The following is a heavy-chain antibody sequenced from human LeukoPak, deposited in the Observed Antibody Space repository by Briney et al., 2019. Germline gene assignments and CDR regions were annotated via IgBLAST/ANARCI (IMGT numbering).Heavy chain of an antibody. Sequence: PSETLSLTCTVSGGSISSYYWSWIRQPPGKRLEWIGYIYYSGSTNYNPSLKSRVTISVDTSKNQFSLKLSSVTAADTAVYYCARDKYAYRDAFDIWGQGTMVTVSS. CDR2: IYYSGST. J-gene: IGHJ3*02. D-gene: IGHD2-2*01. V-gene: IGHV4-59*01. CDR1: GGSISSYY. CDR3: ARDKYAYRDAFDI.